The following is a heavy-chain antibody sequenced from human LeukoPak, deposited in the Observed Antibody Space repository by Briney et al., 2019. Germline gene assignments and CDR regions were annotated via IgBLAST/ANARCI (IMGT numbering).Heavy chain of an antibody. D-gene: IGHD2-15*01. CDR3: AREGARGGRPFDP. CDR2: IYYGGST. J-gene: IGHJ5*02. Sequence: SETLSLTCTVSGGPISGSYWSWIRQPPGKGLEWIAYIYYGGSTNYNPSLKSRVTISVDTSKNQFSLKLSSVTAADTAVYYCAREGARGGRPFDPWGQGTLVTVSS. CDR1: GGPISGSY. V-gene: IGHV4-59*12.